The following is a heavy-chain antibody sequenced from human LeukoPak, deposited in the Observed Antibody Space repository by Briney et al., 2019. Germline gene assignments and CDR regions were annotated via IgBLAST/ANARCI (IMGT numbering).Heavy chain of an antibody. J-gene: IGHJ4*02. CDR2: ISYDGSNK. CDR3: ARARSGWYLGQFDY. D-gene: IGHD6-19*01. CDR1: GFTFSSYA. Sequence: GGSLRLSCVVSGFTFSSYAMHWVRQAPGKGLEWVAVISYDGSNKYYADSVKGRFSISRDNSKNTLYLQMNSLRPEDTAVYYCARARSGWYLGQFDYWGQGALVTVSS. V-gene: IGHV3-30*04.